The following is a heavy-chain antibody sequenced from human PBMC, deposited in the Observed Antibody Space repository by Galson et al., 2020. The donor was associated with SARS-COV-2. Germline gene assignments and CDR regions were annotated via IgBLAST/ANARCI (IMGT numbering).Heavy chain of an antibody. D-gene: IGHD3-3*01. CDR3: ARGTLTIFGVADNYYMDV. J-gene: IGHJ6*03. Sequence: ASVKVSCKASGYTFTSYGISWVRQAPGQGLEWMGWISAYNGNTNYAQKLQGRVTMTTDTSTSTAYMELRSLRSDDTAVYYCARGTLTIFGVADNYYMDVWGKGTTVTVSS. CDR2: ISAYNGNT. CDR1: GYTFTSYG. V-gene: IGHV1-18*01.